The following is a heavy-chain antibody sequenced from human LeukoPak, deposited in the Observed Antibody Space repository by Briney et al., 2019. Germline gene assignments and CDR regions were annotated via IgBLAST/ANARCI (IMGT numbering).Heavy chain of an antibody. Sequence: GGSLRLSCAASGFTLSSYGMHWVRQAPGKGLEGVAVIWYEGSNKFYADSVKGRFTISRDNSKNTLYLQMNSLRAEDTAVYYCARAYCGGDCYSTPNYYYYYYMVVWGKGATVTVSS. CDR3: ARAYCGGDCYSTPNYYYYYYMVV. J-gene: IGHJ6*03. V-gene: IGHV3-33*01. CDR2: IWYEGSNK. D-gene: IGHD2-21*02. CDR1: GFTLSSYG.